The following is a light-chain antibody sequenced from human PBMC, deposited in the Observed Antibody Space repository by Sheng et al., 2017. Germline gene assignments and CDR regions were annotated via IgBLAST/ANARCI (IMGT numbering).Light chain of an antibody. J-gene: IGKJ5*01. CDR1: QSVSSSY. CDR2: AAS. V-gene: IGKV3D-20*02. Sequence: EIVLTQSPGTLSLSPGERATLSCRASQSVSSSYLAWYQQKGGQAPRLLIYAASSRATGIPDRFSGSGSGTDFILTVSRLEPEDFAVYYCQQRSSWPPITFGQGTRLEIK. CDR3: QQRSSWPPIT.